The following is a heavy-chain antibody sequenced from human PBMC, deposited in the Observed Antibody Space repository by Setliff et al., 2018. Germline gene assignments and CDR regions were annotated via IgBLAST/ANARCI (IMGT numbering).Heavy chain of an antibody. CDR2: IYTSGTT. Sequence: SETLSLTCSVSGGSISSGSYYWTWIRQPAGKGLEWIEHIYTSGTTKYNPSLKSRVTISVDASKNQFFLKLTSVTAADTAVYYCARSNMGNYYDSGRYYYYYMDVWGKGTTVTVSS. V-gene: IGHV4-61*09. CDR3: ARSNMGNYYDSGRYYYYYMDV. J-gene: IGHJ6*03. D-gene: IGHD3-10*01. CDR1: GGSISSGSYY.